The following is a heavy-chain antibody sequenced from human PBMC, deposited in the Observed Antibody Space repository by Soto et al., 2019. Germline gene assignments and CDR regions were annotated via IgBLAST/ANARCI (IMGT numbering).Heavy chain of an antibody. CDR3: AKDSVVATIRIYDY. CDR2: ISYDGSNK. CDR1: GFTFSSYG. Sequence: SLRLSCAASGFTFSSYGMHWVRQAPGKGLEWVAVISYDGSNKYYADSVKGRFTISRDNSKNTLYLQMNSLRAEDTAVYYCAKDSVVATIRIYDYWGQGTLVTVSS. D-gene: IGHD5-12*01. V-gene: IGHV3-30*18. J-gene: IGHJ4*02.